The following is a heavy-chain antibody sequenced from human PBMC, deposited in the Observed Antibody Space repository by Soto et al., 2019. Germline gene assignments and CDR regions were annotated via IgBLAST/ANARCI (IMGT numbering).Heavy chain of an antibody. V-gene: IGHV4-30-4*01. CDR1: GGCLSRADFF. J-gene: IGHJ4*02. Sequence: SGTLSLTCTVSGGCLSRADFFCTWLRQPPGKGLEWLGYIYYSGTTYYNPSLKGRLIISIDTSRNQFSLSLNSVTAADTAVYFCAREPYLPLTCKHFWGTGAQGTVS. D-gene: IGHD2-2*01. CDR2: IYYSGTT. CDR3: AREPYLPLTCKHF.